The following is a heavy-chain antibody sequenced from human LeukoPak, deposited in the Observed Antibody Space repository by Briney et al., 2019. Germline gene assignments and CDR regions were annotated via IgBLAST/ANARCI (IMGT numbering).Heavy chain of an antibody. D-gene: IGHD6-25*01. V-gene: IGHV3-23*01. CDR1: GFTFISYA. J-gene: IGHJ5*02. CDR2: ISGGGGST. Sequence: GGSLRLSCAGSGFTFISYAMSWVRQAPGKGLEWVATISGGGGSTYYADSVKGRFTISRDNSKNTLYLQMNSLRADDTAVYYCANDPEGPGSGWGNWFDPWGQGTLVTVSS. CDR3: ANDPEGPGSGWGNWFDP.